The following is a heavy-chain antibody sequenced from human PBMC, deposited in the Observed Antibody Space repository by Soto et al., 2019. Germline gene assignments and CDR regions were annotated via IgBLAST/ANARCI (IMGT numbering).Heavy chain of an antibody. CDR3: ASLLLYYDFWSGYYNRAYGDYYYGMDV. CDR1: GGTFSSYA. Sequence: SVKVSCKASGGTFSSYAISWVRQAPGQGLEWMGGIIPIFGTANYAQKFQGRVTITADESTSTAYMELSSLRSEDTAVYYCASLLLYYDFWSGYYNRAYGDYYYGMDVWGQGTTVTVSS. V-gene: IGHV1-69*13. J-gene: IGHJ6*02. CDR2: IIPIFGTA. D-gene: IGHD3-3*01.